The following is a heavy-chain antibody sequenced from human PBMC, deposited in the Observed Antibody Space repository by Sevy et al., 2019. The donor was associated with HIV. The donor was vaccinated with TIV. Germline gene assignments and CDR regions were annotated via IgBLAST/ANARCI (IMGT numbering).Heavy chain of an antibody. CDR1: GFTFSDHY. CDR3: ATHAGIAAAGRVFDY. V-gene: IGHV3-72*01. D-gene: IGHD6-13*01. J-gene: IGHJ4*02. CDR2: IRNKADNYTT. Sequence: GGSLRLSCAASGFTFSDHYMEWVRQAPGKGLEWVGRIRNKADNYTTEYAPSVKGRFTISRDDSKNSLYQLMNNLKTEDTAVYYCATHAGIAAAGRVFDYWGQGTLVTVYS.